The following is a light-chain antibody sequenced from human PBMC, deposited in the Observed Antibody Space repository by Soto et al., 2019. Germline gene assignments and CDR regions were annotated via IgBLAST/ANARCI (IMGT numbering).Light chain of an antibody. V-gene: IGKV3-11*01. CDR1: QSVRTY. CDR2: DAS. Sequence: EIVLTQSPATLSLSPGERATLSCRASQSVRTYLAWYQQKPGQAPRLLIYDASTRATGIPARFSGSGSGTDFTLTISSLEPEDFAVYYCQQRSNWPITFGQGTRLEI. J-gene: IGKJ5*01. CDR3: QQRSNWPIT.